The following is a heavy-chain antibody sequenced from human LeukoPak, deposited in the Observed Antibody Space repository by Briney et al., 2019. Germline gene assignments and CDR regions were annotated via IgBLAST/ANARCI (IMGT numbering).Heavy chain of an antibody. D-gene: IGHD3-10*01. V-gene: IGHV4-39*07. CDR3: ARSDGYGLVGI. CDR2: IYSSGST. Sequence: SETLSLTCSVSGVSNSSGSNYWGWIRQTPGKTLEWIGSIYSSGSTYYTPSLKSRVIILFDTAKNHFSLNLSSVTAADTAVYYCARSDGYGLVGIWGQGTMVTVSS. CDR1: GVSNSSGSNY. J-gene: IGHJ3*02.